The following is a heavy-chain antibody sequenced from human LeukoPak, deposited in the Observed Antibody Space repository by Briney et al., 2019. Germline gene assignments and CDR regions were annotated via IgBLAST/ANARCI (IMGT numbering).Heavy chain of an antibody. J-gene: IGHJ4*02. Sequence: SETLSLTCTVAGGSISSYYWSWIRQPPGKGLEWIGYIYYSGSTNYNPSLKSRVTISVDTSKNQFSLKLSSVTAADTAVYYCARGYYDFWSGYSYYFDYWGQGTLVTVSS. CDR1: GGSISSYY. V-gene: IGHV4-59*01. CDR3: ARGYYDFWSGYSYYFDY. D-gene: IGHD3-3*01. CDR2: IYYSGST.